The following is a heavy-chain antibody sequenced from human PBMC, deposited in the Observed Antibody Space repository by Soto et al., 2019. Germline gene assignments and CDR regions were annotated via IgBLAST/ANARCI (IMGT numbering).Heavy chain of an antibody. J-gene: IGHJ4*02. CDR2: ITTDEGKT. CDR1: GYTFTNYG. Sequence: ASVKVSCKTSGYTFTNYGISRVRQAPGQGLEWVGWITTDEGKTTYAQKLQGRVTMTTDTSTSTAYMELRSLRSDDMAMYYCATRSPAFDYWGQGTLVTVSS. V-gene: IGHV1-18*03. CDR3: ATRSPAFDY.